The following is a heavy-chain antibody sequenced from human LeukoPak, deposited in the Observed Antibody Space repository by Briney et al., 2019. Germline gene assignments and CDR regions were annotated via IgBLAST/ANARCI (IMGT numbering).Heavy chain of an antibody. J-gene: IGHJ4*02. Sequence: ASVKVSCKASGYTFTSYDINWVRQATGQGLEWMGWMNPNSGNTGYAQKFQGRVTMTRNTSISTAYMELSSLRSGDTAVYYCARSNSMEWPYDYWGQGTLVTVSS. D-gene: IGHD3-3*01. CDR1: GYTFTSYD. CDR2: MNPNSGNT. CDR3: ARSNSMEWPYDY. V-gene: IGHV1-8*01.